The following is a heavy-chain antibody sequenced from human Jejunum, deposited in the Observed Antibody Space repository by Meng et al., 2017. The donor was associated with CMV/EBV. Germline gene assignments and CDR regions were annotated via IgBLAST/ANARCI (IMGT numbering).Heavy chain of an antibody. CDR1: GFTFDDYA. CDR3: AKGSVAGLPYWYFDL. D-gene: IGHD6-19*01. J-gene: IGHJ2*01. CDR2: ITWDGGST. Sequence: EVQLVESGGVVVQPGGSLRLSFSASGFTFDDYAMHWVRQPPGKGLEWVSLITWDGGSTYYADSVKGRFTISRDNSKNSLYLQMNSLRAEDTALYFCAKGSVAGLPYWYFDLWGRGTLVTVSS. V-gene: IGHV3-43D*04.